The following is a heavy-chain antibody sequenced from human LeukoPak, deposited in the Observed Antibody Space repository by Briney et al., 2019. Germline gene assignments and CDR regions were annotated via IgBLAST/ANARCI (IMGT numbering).Heavy chain of an antibody. CDR1: GYTLTELS. V-gene: IGHV1-24*01. D-gene: IGHD3-3*01. J-gene: IGHJ5*02. Sequence: ASVKVSCKVSGYTLTELSMHWVRQAPGKGLEWMGGFDPEDGETIYAQKFQGRVTMTRDMSTSTVYMELSSLRSEDTAVYYCARAQILYYDFWSGYNNWFDPWGQGTLVTVSS. CDR3: ARAQILYYDFWSGYNNWFDP. CDR2: FDPEDGET.